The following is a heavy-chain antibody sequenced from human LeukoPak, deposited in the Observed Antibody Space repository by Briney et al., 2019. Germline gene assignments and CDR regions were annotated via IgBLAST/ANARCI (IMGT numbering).Heavy chain of an antibody. J-gene: IGHJ3*02. V-gene: IGHV1-24*01. CDR2: FDPEDGET. Sequence: GASAKVSCKVSGYTLIELSMHWVRQAPGKGIEWMGGFDPEDGETIYAQKFQGRVTMTEDTSTDTAYMELSSLRSEDTAVYYCAATSTYYYDSSGYHYAFDIWGQGTMVTVSS. CDR3: AATSTYYYDSSGYHYAFDI. D-gene: IGHD3-22*01. CDR1: GYTLIELS.